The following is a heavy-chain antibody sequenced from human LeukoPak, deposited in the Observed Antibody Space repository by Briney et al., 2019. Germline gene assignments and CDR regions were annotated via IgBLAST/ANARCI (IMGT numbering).Heavy chain of an antibody. CDR3: AKDCSGGSCSYFDY. V-gene: IGHV3-33*06. J-gene: IGHJ4*02. CDR1: GLTFSNYG. D-gene: IGHD2-15*01. CDR2: VWYDGTNR. Sequence: GMSLRLSCAASGLTFSNYGMHWVRQAPGKGLEGVAVVWYDGTNRYYADSVKGRFTISRDNSKNTLYLQMNSLRADDTAVYFCAKDCSGGSCSYFDYWGQGTLVTVSS.